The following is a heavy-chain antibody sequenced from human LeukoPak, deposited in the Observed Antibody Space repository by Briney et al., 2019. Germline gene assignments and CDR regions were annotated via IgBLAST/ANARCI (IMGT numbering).Heavy chain of an antibody. CDR1: GYTFTSYD. V-gene: IGHV1-18*01. J-gene: IGHJ4*02. D-gene: IGHD2-15*01. Sequence: ASVKVSCKASGYTFTSYDINWVRQAPGQGLEWMGWISAYNGNTNYAQKLQGRVTMTTDTSTSTAYMELRSLRSDDTAVYYCARGCSGGSCYYKPIDYWGQGTLVTVSS. CDR2: ISAYNGNT. CDR3: ARGCSGGSCYYKPIDY.